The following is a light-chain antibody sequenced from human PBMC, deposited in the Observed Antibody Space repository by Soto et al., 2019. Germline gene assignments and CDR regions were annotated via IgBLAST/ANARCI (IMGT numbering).Light chain of an antibody. J-gene: IGKJ4*01. CDR3: QQSYSIFPVT. Sequence: DIQMTQSPSSLSASVGDRVTITCRTSQSISSYLNLYQQKLGKAPKLLIYAASSLPSGVPSRFSGSGSGTDFTLTISSLQPEDFATYYCQQSYSIFPVTFGGGTKVEIK. V-gene: IGKV1-39*01. CDR2: AAS. CDR1: QSISSY.